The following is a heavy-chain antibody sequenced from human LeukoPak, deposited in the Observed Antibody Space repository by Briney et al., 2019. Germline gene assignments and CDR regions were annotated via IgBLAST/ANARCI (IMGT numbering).Heavy chain of an antibody. Sequence: GGSLRLSCAASGFTVSSNYMSWVRQAPGKGLEWVSAISGSGGSTYYADSVKGRFTISRDNSKNTLYLQMNSLRAEDTAVYYCAKVAMIVVVIDLAFDYWGQGTLVTVSS. CDR2: ISGSGGST. V-gene: IGHV3-23*01. J-gene: IGHJ4*02. CDR3: AKVAMIVVVIDLAFDY. D-gene: IGHD3-22*01. CDR1: GFTVSSNY.